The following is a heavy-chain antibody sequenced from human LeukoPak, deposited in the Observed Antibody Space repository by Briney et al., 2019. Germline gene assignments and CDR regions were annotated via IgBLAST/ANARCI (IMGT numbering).Heavy chain of an antibody. V-gene: IGHV4-59*01. CDR1: GGSISSYY. CDR3: ARASTDSPFDY. CDR2: IYSSGRT. J-gene: IGHJ4*02. D-gene: IGHD2-21*01. Sequence: SETLSLTCTVSGGSISSYYWGWIRQPPGEGLEFVGHIYSSGRTNYNPSLRSRLTISIDTSKNQFSLNLRSVTAADSAVYYCARASTDSPFDYWGLGTLVTVSS.